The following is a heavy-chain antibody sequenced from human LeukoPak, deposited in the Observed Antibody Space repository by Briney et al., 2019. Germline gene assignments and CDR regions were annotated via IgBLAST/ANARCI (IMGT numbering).Heavy chain of an antibody. Sequence: GGSRRLSWAASGFTFSSYWMSWVRRAPGRGLEWVANIKQDGSEKYYVDSVKGRFTISRDNAKNSLYLQMNSLRAEDTAVYYCARSPVGGCDYWGQGTLVTVSS. CDR3: ARSPVGGCDY. J-gene: IGHJ4*02. CDR1: GFTFSSYW. V-gene: IGHV3-7*01. D-gene: IGHD3-10*01. CDR2: IKQDGSEK.